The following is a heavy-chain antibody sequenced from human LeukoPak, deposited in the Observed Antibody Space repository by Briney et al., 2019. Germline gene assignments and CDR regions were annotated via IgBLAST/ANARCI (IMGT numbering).Heavy chain of an antibody. D-gene: IGHD6-6*01. CDR2: ISWNSGSI. CDR3: AKDIIGAIAARHFDY. V-gene: IGHV3-9*01. Sequence: GGSLRLSCAASGFTFSNSAMHWVRQAPGKGLEWVSGISWNSGSIGYADSVKGRFTISRDNAKNSLYLQMNSLRAEDTALYYCAKDIIGAIAARHFDYWGQGTLVTVSS. J-gene: IGHJ4*02. CDR1: GFTFSNSA.